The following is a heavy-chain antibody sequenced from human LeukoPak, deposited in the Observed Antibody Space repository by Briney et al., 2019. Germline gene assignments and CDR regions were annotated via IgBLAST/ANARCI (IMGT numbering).Heavy chain of an antibody. CDR2: IYHSGST. J-gene: IGHJ6*02. D-gene: IGHD1-14*01. CDR3: ARALHRGMDV. Sequence: SETLSLTCTVSAYSISSGYYWGWIRQPPGKGLEWIGSIYHSGSTYYNPSLKSRVTISVDRSKNQFSLKPSSVTAADTAVYYCARALHRGMDVWGQGTTVTVSS. V-gene: IGHV4-38-2*02. CDR1: AYSISSGYY.